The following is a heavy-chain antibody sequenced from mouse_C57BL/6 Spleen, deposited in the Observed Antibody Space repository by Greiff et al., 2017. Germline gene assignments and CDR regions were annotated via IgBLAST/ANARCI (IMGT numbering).Heavy chain of an antibody. J-gene: IGHJ4*01. D-gene: IGHD1-1*01. CDR1: GFTFSDYG. CDR3: ARHNYGSSGAMDY. Sequence: EVQLVESGGGLVQPGGSLKLSCAASGFTFSDYGMAWVRQAPRKGHEWVAFISNLAYSIYYADTVTGRFTISRENAKNTLYLEMSSLRSEDTAMYYCARHNYGSSGAMDYWGQGTSVTVSS. CDR2: ISNLAYSI. V-gene: IGHV5-15*01.